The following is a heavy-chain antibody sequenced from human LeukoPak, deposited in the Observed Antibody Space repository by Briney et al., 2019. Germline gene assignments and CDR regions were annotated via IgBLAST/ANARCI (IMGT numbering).Heavy chain of an antibody. V-gene: IGHV3-21*01. CDR2: ISSSSSYI. CDR3: ARAGYSGYGDY. J-gene: IGHJ4*02. Sequence: GGSLRLSCAASGFTFSSYSMNWVRQAPGKGLEWVTSISSSSSYIYYADSVKGRFTISRDNAKNSLYLQMNSLRAEDTAVYCCARAGYSGYGDYWGQGTLVTVSS. D-gene: IGHD5-12*01. CDR1: GFTFSSYS.